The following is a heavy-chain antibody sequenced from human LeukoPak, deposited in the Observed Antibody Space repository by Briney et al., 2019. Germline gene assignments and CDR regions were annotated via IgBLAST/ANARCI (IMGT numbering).Heavy chain of an antibody. J-gene: IGHJ6*02. D-gene: IGHD6-6*01. Sequence: SVKVSCKASGFTFPSSGVQWVRQARGQRLEWIGWIVVGSGNTNYAQKFQERVTITRDMSTSTAYMELSSLRSEDTAVYYCAAVGWEYSSSPLPMDVWGQGTTVTVSS. CDR1: GFTFPSSG. CDR2: IVVGSGNT. V-gene: IGHV1-58*01. CDR3: AAVGWEYSSSPLPMDV.